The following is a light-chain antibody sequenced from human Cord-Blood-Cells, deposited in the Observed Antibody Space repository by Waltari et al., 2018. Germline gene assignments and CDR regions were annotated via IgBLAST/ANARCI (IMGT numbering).Light chain of an antibody. CDR3: QQYNNWPPD. J-gene: IGKJ4*01. V-gene: IGKV3-15*01. CDR1: QSVSSN. CDR2: GAS. Sequence: EIGLTPSPAPLAVSRGESATLSCRASQSVSSNLAWYQQKPGQAPRLLIYGASTRATGIPARFSGSGSGTEFTLTISSLQSEDFAVYYCQQYNNWPPDFGGGTKVEIK.